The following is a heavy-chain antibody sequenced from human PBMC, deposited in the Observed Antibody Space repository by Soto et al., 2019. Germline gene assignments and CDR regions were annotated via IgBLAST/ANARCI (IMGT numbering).Heavy chain of an antibody. V-gene: IGHV5-51*01. CDR3: TRLLTTATVVDPDY. CDR2: IYGGDSDT. J-gene: IGHJ4*02. CDR1: GYSFSSYW. Sequence: GESLKISCKASGYSFSSYWIAWVCQMPGKGLEWLGIIYGGDSDTRYSPSFQGRVTISADNSISTAYLQWSSLKASDTAMYYRTRLLTTATVVDPDYWGQGTPVTVSS. D-gene: IGHD4-4*01.